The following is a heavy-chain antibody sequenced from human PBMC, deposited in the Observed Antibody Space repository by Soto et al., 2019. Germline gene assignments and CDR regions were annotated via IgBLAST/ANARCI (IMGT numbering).Heavy chain of an antibody. CDR2: MNPNSGNT. CDR3: ARAFWDSRPGSFDY. Sequence: ASVKVSCKASGYTFTSYDINWVRQATGQGLEWMGWMNPNSGNTGYAQKFQGRVTMTRNTSISTAYMELSSLRSEDTAVYYCARAFWDSRPGSFDYWGQGSLVTVSS. J-gene: IGHJ4*02. CDR1: GYTFTSYD. D-gene: IGHD3-3*02. V-gene: IGHV1-8*01.